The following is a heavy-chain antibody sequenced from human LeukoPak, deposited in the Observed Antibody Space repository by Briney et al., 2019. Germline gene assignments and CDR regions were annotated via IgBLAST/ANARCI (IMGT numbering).Heavy chain of an antibody. D-gene: IGHD3-16*02. V-gene: IGHV4-59*01. CDR3: ARGRSRSYFDY. CDR2: ISYSGST. CDR1: GGFISSYY. J-gene: IGHJ4*02. Sequence: SATLTLSCSFSGGFISSYYWSWLRKPAGKGLELMGYISYSGSTNYNPSLKSRVTISVDTSKNQFSLKLSSVTAADTAVYYCARGRSRSYFDYWGQGTLVTVSS.